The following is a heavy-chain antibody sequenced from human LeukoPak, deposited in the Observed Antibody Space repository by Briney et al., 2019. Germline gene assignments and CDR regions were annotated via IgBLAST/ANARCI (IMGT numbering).Heavy chain of an antibody. CDR3: AKGGSTNFYYGDV. Sequence: SETLSLTCSVSGGSMTNLYWTWIRQPPGKGLEWIGDIYDSGGTRYNTSLESRVTISVDTSKNQSSLKLSSVAAADTAVYYCAKGGSTNFYYGDVWGQGTTVTVSS. CDR2: IYDSGGT. D-gene: IGHD2/OR15-2a*01. V-gene: IGHV4-59*01. J-gene: IGHJ6*02. CDR1: GGSMTNLY.